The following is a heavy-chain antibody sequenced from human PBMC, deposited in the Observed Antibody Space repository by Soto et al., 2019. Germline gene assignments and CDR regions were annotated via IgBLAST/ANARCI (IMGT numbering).Heavy chain of an antibody. V-gene: IGHV3-23*01. CDR3: AKAGGAAGTVDYFDY. J-gene: IGHJ4*02. D-gene: IGHD6-13*01. Sequence: TGGSLRLSCAASGFTFNNYAINWVRQSPGKGLEWASVISGSAGSTYYADSVKGRFTITRDNSKNTLYLQMSSLRAEDTAVYYCAKAGGAAGTVDYFDYWGQGTLVTVSS. CDR1: GFTFNNYA. CDR2: ISGSAGST.